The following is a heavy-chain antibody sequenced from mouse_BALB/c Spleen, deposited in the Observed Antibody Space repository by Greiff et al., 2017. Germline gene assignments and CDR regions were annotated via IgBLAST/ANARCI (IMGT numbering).Heavy chain of an antibody. CDR1: GYSITSDYA. J-gene: IGHJ3*01. Sequence: DVQLQESGPGLVKPSQSLSLTCTVTGYSITSDYAWNWIRQFPGNKLEWMGYISYSGSTSYNPSLKSRISITRDTSKNQFFLQLNSVTTEDTATYYCARDYYYGSSYEGFAYWGQGTLVTVSA. CDR3: ARDYYYGSSYEGFAY. CDR2: ISYSGST. D-gene: IGHD1-1*01. V-gene: IGHV3-2*02.